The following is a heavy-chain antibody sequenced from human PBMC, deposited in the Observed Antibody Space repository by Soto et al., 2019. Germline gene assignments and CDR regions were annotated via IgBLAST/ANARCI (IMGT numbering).Heavy chain of an antibody. D-gene: IGHD3-22*01. CDR3: ARHFYDARDYRGEAY. CDR1: GYTFPTYW. V-gene: IGHV5-10-1*04. CDR2: IQPCASPT. J-gene: IGHJ4*02. Sequence: GESLKISCKGSGYTFPTYWFSWLRKVPGKSMEWVGRIQPCASPTNYSSSCQGQVIISADKSISTAYLQWNSLKAPDTAIYYCARHFYDARDYRGEAYWGKGTLVTVSS.